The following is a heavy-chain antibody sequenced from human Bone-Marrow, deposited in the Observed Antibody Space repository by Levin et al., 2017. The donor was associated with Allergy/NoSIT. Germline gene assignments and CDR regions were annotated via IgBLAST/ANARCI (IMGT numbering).Heavy chain of an antibody. D-gene: IGHD1-1*01. CDR3: ARDLDTSELFDS. J-gene: IGHJ4*02. CDR2: IWYDGTNK. V-gene: IGHV3-33*01. Sequence: SCAASGFKFSDRGMHWVRQAPGKGLEWVGIIWYDGTNKHYADSVRGRFTISRDTSKNTLYLQMNSLRAEDTAVYYCARDLDTSELFDSWGQGALVTVAS. CDR1: GFKFSDRG.